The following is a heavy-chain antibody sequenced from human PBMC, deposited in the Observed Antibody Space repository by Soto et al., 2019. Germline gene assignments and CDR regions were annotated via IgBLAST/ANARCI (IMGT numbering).Heavy chain of an antibody. CDR3: AREFYLWFGDMSGMDV. V-gene: IGHV5-51*01. Sequence: PGESLKISCKGSGYSFTSYWIGWVRQMPGKGLEWMGIIYPGDSDTRYSPSFQGQVTISADKSISTAYLQWSSLKASDTAMYYCAREFYLWFGDMSGMDVWGQGTTVTVSS. CDR1: GYSFTSYW. D-gene: IGHD3-10*01. CDR2: IYPGDSDT. J-gene: IGHJ6*02.